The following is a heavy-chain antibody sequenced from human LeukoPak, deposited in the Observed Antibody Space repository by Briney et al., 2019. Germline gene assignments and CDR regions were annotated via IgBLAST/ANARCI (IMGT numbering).Heavy chain of an antibody. V-gene: IGHV4-39*01. J-gene: IGHJ4*02. D-gene: IGHD2/OR15-2a*01. CDR1: GDSISSSSYF. CDR3: ARPARDGDYYY. CDR2: IPYSGSA. Sequence: PSETLSLTCAVSGDSISSSSYFWVWIRQPTGKGLEWIGSIPYSGSASYNPSLKSRVIISIDTSKNQLSLEVRSVTAADTAVYYCARPARDGDYYYWGQGTLVTVSS.